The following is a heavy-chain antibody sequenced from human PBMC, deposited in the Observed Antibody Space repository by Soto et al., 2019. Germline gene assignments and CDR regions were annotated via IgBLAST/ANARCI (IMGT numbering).Heavy chain of an antibody. Sequence: ASVKVSCKASGGTFSSYAISWVRQAPGQGLEWMGGIIPIFGTANYAQKFQGRVTITADESTSTAYMELSSLRSEDTAVYYCARPLGYCSSTSCEGSPYGMDVWGQGTTVTVSS. D-gene: IGHD2-2*01. CDR2: IIPIFGTA. CDR3: ARPLGYCSSTSCEGSPYGMDV. CDR1: GGTFSSYA. J-gene: IGHJ6*02. V-gene: IGHV1-69*13.